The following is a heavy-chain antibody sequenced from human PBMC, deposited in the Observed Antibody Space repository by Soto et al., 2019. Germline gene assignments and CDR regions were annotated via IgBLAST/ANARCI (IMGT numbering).Heavy chain of an antibody. CDR2: ISWNSGSI. Sequence: SLRLSCAASGFTFDDYAMHWVRQAPGKGLEWVSGISWNSGSIGYADSVKGRFTISRDNAKNSLYLQMNSLRAEDTALYYCAKDIKWRSGIDYWGQGTLVTVSS. J-gene: IGHJ4*02. CDR1: GFTFDDYA. CDR3: AKDIKWRSGIDY. V-gene: IGHV3-9*01. D-gene: IGHD2-8*01.